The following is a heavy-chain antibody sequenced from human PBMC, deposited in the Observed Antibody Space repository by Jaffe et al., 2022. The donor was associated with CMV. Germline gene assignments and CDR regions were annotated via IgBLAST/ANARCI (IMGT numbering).Heavy chain of an antibody. CDR1: GFTFSSYS. D-gene: IGHD5-18*01. V-gene: IGHV3-21*01. CDR2: ISSSSSYI. Sequence: EVQLVESGGGLVKPGGSLRLSCAASGFTFSSYSMNWVRQAPGKGLEWVSSISSSSSYIYYADSVKGRFTISRDNAKNSLYLQMNSLRAEDTAVYYCARQSWDEDTAMVTIVDYWGQGTLVTVSS. J-gene: IGHJ4*02. CDR3: ARQSWDEDTAMVTIVDY.